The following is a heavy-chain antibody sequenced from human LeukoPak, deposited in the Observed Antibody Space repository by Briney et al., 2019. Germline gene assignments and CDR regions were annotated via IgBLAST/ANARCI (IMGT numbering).Heavy chain of an antibody. CDR3: ARDSTYYYDSSGYYDY. Sequence: SETLSLTCTVSGGSISSYYWSWIRQPPGKGLEWIGYIYYSGSTNYNPSLKSRVTISVDTSKNQFSLKLSSVTAADTAVYYCARDSTYYYDSSGYYDYWGQGTLVTVSS. CDR2: IYYSGST. V-gene: IGHV4-59*01. CDR1: GGSISSYY. J-gene: IGHJ4*02. D-gene: IGHD3-22*01.